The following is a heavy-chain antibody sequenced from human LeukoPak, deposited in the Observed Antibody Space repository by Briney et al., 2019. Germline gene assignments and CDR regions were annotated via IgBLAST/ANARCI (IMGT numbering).Heavy chain of an antibody. D-gene: IGHD4-11*01. Sequence: GGSLRLSCAASGFTFTNFWMNWIRRAPGRGLEWVANIRPDGSEQFYVDSVKGRFTISRDNAKNSVYLRMNSLRADDTAVYYCAGRDSARNPWAYWGQGTLVTVST. V-gene: IGHV3-7*01. CDR1: GFTFTNFW. J-gene: IGHJ4*02. CDR3: AGRDSARNPWAY. CDR2: IRPDGSEQ.